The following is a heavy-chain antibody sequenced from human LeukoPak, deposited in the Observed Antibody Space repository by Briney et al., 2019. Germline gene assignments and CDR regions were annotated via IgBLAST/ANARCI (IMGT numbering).Heavy chain of an antibody. CDR3: ARDQSVELLWAFDI. J-gene: IGHJ3*02. CDR2: ISSSSSYI. Sequence: GGSLRPSCAASGFTFSSYSMNWVRQAPGKGLEWVSSISSSSSYIYYADSVKGRFTISRDNAKNSLYLQMNSLRAEDTAVYYCARDQSVELLWAFDIWGQGTMVTVSS. V-gene: IGHV3-21*01. D-gene: IGHD1-26*01. CDR1: GFTFSSYS.